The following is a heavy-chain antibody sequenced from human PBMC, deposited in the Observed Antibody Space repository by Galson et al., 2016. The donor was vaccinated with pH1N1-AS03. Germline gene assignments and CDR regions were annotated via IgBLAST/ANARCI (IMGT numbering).Heavy chain of an antibody. CDR2: VRHGGNNQ. CDR3: AQDRVNGIDATTRWFAP. V-gene: IGHV3-30*02. D-gene: IGHD1-7*01. CDR1: GFTFSSYG. J-gene: IGHJ5*02. Sequence: SLRLSCAASGFTFSSYGMHWVRQAPGKGLEWLTFVRHGGNNQYYADSVKGRFTVSRDNSKNTLSLQMDSLRPEDTAIYYCAQDRVNGIDATTRWFAPWGQGVRVTVSS.